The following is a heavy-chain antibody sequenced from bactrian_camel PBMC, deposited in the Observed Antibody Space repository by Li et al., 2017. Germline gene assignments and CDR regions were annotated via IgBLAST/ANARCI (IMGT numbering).Heavy chain of an antibody. J-gene: IGHJ4*01. Sequence: QLVESGGGSVQAGGSLRLSCEATGYSSNTFCMGWFRRAPGKEREGVAGIGIDGRTAYADSVKGRFTISQDKAKSTVYLQMNNLKPEDTAMYYCGATRSPWCDVIVLVTADEREWGRGTQVTVS. V-gene: IGHV3S10*01. CDR3: GATRSPWCDVIVLVTADERE. CDR1: GYSSNTFC. D-gene: IGHD2*01. CDR2: IGIDGRT.